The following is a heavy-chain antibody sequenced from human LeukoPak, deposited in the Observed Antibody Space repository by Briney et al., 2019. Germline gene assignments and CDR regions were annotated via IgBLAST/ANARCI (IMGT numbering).Heavy chain of an antibody. D-gene: IGHD2-15*01. CDR3: ARINDIDNSYHLDF. V-gene: IGHV3-21*01. J-gene: IGHJ4*01. CDR1: GFTFSDYS. Sequence: PGGSLRLSCAASGFTFSDYSFNWVRQAPGKGLEWVSSISSSSSYKYYADSLKGRFTISRDNAKNSLYLQVNSLRAEDTAVYYCARINDIDNSYHLDFWDHGTLVTVSS. CDR2: ISSSSSYK.